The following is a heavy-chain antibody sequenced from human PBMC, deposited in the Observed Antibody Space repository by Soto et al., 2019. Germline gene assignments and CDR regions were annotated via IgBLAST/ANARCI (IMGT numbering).Heavy chain of an antibody. J-gene: IGHJ5*02. CDR3: ARGSGSYDILTGYPDWFDP. CDR2: INAGNGNT. V-gene: IGHV1-3*01. CDR1: GYAFTSYA. Sequence: ASGKVSCKASGYAFTSYAMHWVRPAPGQRLDWMGWINAGNGNTKYSQKFQGRVTITRDTSASTAYMELSSLRSEDTAVYYCARGSGSYDILTGYPDWFDPWGQGTLVTVSS. D-gene: IGHD3-9*01.